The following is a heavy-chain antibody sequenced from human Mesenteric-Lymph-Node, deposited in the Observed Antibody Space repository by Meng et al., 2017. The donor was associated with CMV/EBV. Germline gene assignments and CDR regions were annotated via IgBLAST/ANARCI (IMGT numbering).Heavy chain of an antibody. CDR2: IYHTGST. Sequence: SETLSLTCTVSGYSISTGYYWGWIRQPPGKGLEWIGSIYHTGSTYYNPSLESRVTISLDTSKNQFSLKLSSVTAADTAVYYCARFSQELIDYYYGMDVWGQGTTVTVSS. V-gene: IGHV4-38-2*02. D-gene: IGHD1-7*01. CDR1: GYSISTGYY. CDR3: ARFSQELIDYYYGMDV. J-gene: IGHJ6*02.